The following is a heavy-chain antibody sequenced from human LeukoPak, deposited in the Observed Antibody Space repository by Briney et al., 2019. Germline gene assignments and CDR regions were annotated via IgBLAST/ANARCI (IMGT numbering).Heavy chain of an antibody. D-gene: IGHD3-10*01. V-gene: IGHV1-18*01. CDR1: GYTFTSYA. Sequence: GASVKVSCKASGYTFTSYAMHWVRQAPGQRLEWMGWISAYNGNTNYAQKLQGRVTMTTDTSTSTAYMELRSLRSDDTAVYYCARTYGSGSSQLVAWGQGTLVTVSS. CDR2: ISAYNGNT. CDR3: ARTYGSGSSQLVA. J-gene: IGHJ5*02.